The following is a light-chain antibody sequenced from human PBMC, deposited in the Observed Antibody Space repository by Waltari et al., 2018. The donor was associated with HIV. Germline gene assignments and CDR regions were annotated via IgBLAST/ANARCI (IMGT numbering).Light chain of an antibody. CDR2: RNN. V-gene: IGLV1-47*01. J-gene: IGLJ2*01. CDR1: SSNIGSNY. Sequence: QSVLTQPPSASGTPGQRVTISCSGSSSNIGSNYVYWYQTLPGTAPKLLIYRNNQRHSGVPDRFAGSKSGTSASLAISGLRSEDEADYYCAAWDDSLSVVFGGGTKLTVL. CDR3: AAWDDSLSVV.